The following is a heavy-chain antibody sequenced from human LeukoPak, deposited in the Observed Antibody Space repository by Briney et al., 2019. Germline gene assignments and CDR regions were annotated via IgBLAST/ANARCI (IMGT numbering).Heavy chain of an antibody. J-gene: IGHJ5*02. Sequence: SQTLSLTCTVSGGSISSGGYYWSWIRQHPGKGLEWIGYIYYSGSTYYNPSLKSRVTISVDTSKNQFSLKLSSVTAADTAVYYCARVDSDYDSSGYYFHPTPYNWFDPWGQGTLVTVSS. V-gene: IGHV4-31*03. CDR2: IYYSGST. D-gene: IGHD3-22*01. CDR1: GGSISSGGYY. CDR3: ARVDSDYDSSGYYFHPTPYNWFDP.